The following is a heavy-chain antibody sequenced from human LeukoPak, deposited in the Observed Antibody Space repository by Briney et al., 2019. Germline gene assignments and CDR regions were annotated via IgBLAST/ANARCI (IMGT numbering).Heavy chain of an antibody. D-gene: IGHD3-10*01. CDR2: INWNGGST. CDR1: GFTFDDYG. CDR3: ASGVMVRGPLTYFDL. J-gene: IGHJ2*01. Sequence: PGGSLRLSCAASGFTFDDYGMSWVRQAPGKGLEWVSGINWNGGSTGYADSVKGRFTISRDNAKNSLYLQMNRLRAEDTALYHCASGVMVRGPLTYFDLWGRGTLVTVSS. V-gene: IGHV3-20*01.